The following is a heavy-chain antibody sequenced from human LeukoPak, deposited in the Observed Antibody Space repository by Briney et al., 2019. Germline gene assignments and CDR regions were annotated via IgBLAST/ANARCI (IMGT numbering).Heavy chain of an antibody. CDR2: IIPIFGTA. J-gene: IGHJ4*02. CDR1: GGTFSSYA. V-gene: IGHV1-69*06. CDR3: ARGRATVTTFDY. Sequence: ASVKVSCKASGGTFSSYAISWVRQAPGQGLEWMGGIIPIFGTANYAQKFQGRVTITADKSTSTAYMELSSLRSEDTAVYYCARGRATVTTFDYWGQGTLVTVSS. D-gene: IGHD4-17*01.